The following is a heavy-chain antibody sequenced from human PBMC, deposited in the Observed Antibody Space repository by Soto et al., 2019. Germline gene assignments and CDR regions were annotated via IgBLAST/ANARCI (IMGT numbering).Heavy chain of an antibody. CDR2: IYYSGST. V-gene: IGHV4-59*01. J-gene: IGHJ3*02. CDR3: ARVLGYCSGGSCFNAFDI. CDR1: GGSISSYY. Sequence: SETLSLTCTVSGGSISSYYWSWIRQPPGKGLEWIGYIYYSGSTNCNPSLKSRVTISVDTSKNQFSLKLSSVTAADTAVYYCARVLGYCSGGSCFNAFDIWGQGTMVTVSS. D-gene: IGHD2-15*01.